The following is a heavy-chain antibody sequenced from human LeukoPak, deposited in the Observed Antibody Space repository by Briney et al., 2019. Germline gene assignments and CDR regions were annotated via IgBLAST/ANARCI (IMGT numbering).Heavy chain of an antibody. J-gene: IGHJ4*02. CDR3: TKPYVPGGY. Sequence: GGSLRLSCAASGFTFDDYTMHWVRQAPGKGLEWVSLISWDGGSTYYADSVKGRFTISRDNSKNSLYLQMNSLRTEDTALCARTKPYVPGGYWGQGTLVTVSS. CDR1: GFTFDDYT. V-gene: IGHV3-43*01. D-gene: IGHD2-8*02. CDR2: ISWDGGST.